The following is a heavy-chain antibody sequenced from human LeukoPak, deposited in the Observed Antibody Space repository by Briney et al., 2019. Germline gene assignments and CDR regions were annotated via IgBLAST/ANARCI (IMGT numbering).Heavy chain of an antibody. CDR3: AREGYYDSSASPSHFDY. CDR1: GYTFTGYY. V-gene: IGHV1-2*02. CDR2: INPNSGGT. J-gene: IGHJ4*02. D-gene: IGHD3-22*01. Sequence: ASVTVSCKASGYTFTGYYMHWVRQAPGQGLEWMGWINPNSGGTNYAQKFQGRVTMTRDTSISTAYMELSRLRSDDTAVYYRAREGYYDSSASPSHFDYWGQGTLVTVSS.